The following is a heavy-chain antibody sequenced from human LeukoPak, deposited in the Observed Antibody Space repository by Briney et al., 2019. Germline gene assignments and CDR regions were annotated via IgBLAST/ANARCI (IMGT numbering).Heavy chain of an antibody. J-gene: IGHJ4*02. D-gene: IGHD3-3*01. V-gene: IGHV3-66*02. CDR3: AREDFWSGYYRAY. CDR2: IYSGGST. CDR1: GFTVSSNY. Sequence: GGSLRLSCAASGFTVSSNYMSWVRQAPGKGLEWVSVIYSGGSTYYADSVKGRFTISRDNSKNTLYLQMNSLRAEDTAVYYCAREDFWSGYYRAYWGQRTLVTVSS.